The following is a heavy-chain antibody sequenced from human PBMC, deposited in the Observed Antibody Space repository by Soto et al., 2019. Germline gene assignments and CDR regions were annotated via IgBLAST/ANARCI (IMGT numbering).Heavy chain of an antibody. V-gene: IGHV4-59*08. CDR3: VGSPGGLGWFDP. J-gene: IGHJ5*02. CDR2: LYYSGSS. D-gene: IGHD6-19*01. Sequence: QVQLQESGPRLVKPSETLSLTCTVSRGSISRYYFSWIRQPPGKGLEWIGYLYYSGSSTYNPSLRRRVTISVDTPKTQISLKLNSVTAADTAVYFCVGSPGGLGWFDPWGLGILVTVSS. CDR1: RGSISRYY.